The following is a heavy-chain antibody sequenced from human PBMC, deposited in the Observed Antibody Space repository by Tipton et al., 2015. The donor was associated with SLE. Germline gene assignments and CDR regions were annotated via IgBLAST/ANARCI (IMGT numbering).Heavy chain of an antibody. V-gene: IGHV3-30*02. D-gene: IGHD2-15*01. Sequence: SLRLSCAASGFTFSSYGMHWVRQAPGKGLEWVAFIRYDGSNKYYADSVKGRFTISRDNSKNTLYLQMNSLRAEDTAVYYCAKDRLGYCSGGSCYSGDYWGQGTLVTVSS. CDR3: AKDRLGYCSGGSCYSGDY. J-gene: IGHJ4*02. CDR2: IRYDGSNK. CDR1: GFTFSSYG.